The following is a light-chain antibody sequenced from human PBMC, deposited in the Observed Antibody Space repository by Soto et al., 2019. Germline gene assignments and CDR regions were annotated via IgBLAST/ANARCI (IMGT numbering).Light chain of an antibody. Sequence: EIVLTQSPATLSLSPGERATLSCRASQSVSSSLTWYQQKPGQAPRLLIYDASNRATGIPARFSGSGSGTDFTLTISTLEPEDFAVYYCQQHGNWPYTLGQGTKLEIK. J-gene: IGKJ2*01. CDR2: DAS. V-gene: IGKV3-11*01. CDR3: QQHGNWPYT. CDR1: QSVSSS.